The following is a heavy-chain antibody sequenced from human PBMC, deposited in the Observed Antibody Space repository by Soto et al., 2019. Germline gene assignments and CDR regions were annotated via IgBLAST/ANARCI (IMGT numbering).Heavy chain of an antibody. Sequence: QVQLVESGGGVVQPGRSLRLSCAASGITFSSYGMHWVRQAPGKGLEWVAVISYDGSNKYYADSVKGRFTISRDNSKNTLYLQMNSLRAEDTAVYYCAKDWSRAARARSWGQGTLVTVSS. CDR2: ISYDGSNK. D-gene: IGHD6-6*01. J-gene: IGHJ4*02. CDR3: AKDWSRAARARS. V-gene: IGHV3-30*18. CDR1: GITFSSYG.